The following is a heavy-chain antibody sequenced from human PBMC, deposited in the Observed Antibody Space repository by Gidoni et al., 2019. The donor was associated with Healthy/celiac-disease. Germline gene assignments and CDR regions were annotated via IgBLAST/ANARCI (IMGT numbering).Heavy chain of an antibody. J-gene: IGHJ6*02. CDR2: IYTSGST. CDR1: GGSISSGSYY. V-gene: IGHV4-61*02. CDR3: ASGWTTYYYGMDV. D-gene: IGHD6-19*01. Sequence: QVQLQESGPGLVKPSQTLSLTCTVSGGSISSGSYYWSWIRQPAGKGLEWIGRIYTSGSTNYNPSLKSRVTMSVDTSKNQFSLKLSSVTAADTAVYYCASGWTTYYYGMDVWGQGTTVTVSS.